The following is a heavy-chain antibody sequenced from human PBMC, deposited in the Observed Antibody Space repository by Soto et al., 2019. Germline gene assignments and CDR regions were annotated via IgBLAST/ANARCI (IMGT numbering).Heavy chain of an antibody. Sequence: QVQLVQSGAEVKKPGSSVKVSCKASGVTFTSETISWVRQAPGQGLEWMGGIIPLFGAANYAQKFQGRVTITADESTSTVDMELSSLRSDDMAVYYCATELGENPASPFDSWGQGTLVTVSS. CDR3: ATELGENPASPFDS. V-gene: IGHV1-69*01. CDR2: IIPLFGAA. D-gene: IGHD2-21*01. J-gene: IGHJ4*02. CDR1: GVTFTSET.